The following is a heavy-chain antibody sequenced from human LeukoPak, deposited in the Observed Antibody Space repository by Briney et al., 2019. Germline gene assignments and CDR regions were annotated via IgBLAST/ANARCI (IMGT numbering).Heavy chain of an antibody. D-gene: IGHD5-18*01. Sequence: SETLSLTCTVSGGSISSYYWSWIRQPAGKGLEWIGRIYTSGSTNYNPSLKSRVTMSVDTSKNQFSLKLSSVTAADTAVYYCASAQIQLWSYDAFDIWGQGTMVTVSS. CDR1: GGSISSYY. V-gene: IGHV4-4*07. CDR2: IYTSGST. CDR3: ASAQIQLWSYDAFDI. J-gene: IGHJ3*02.